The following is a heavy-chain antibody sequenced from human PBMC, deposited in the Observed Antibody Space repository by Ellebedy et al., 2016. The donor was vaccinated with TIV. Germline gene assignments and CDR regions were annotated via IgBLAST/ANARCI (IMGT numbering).Heavy chain of an antibody. CDR2: ISAYNGNT. J-gene: IGHJ4*02. V-gene: IGHV1-18*01. CDR1: GYTFTSYG. CDR3: ARDQGDDYVWGSYLDY. Sequence: AASVKVSCKASGYTFTSYGISWVRQAPGQGLEWMGWISAYNGNTNYARKLQGRVTITTDTSTSTAYMELRSLRSDDTAVYYCARDQGDDYVWGSYLDYWGQGTLVTVSS. D-gene: IGHD3-16*02.